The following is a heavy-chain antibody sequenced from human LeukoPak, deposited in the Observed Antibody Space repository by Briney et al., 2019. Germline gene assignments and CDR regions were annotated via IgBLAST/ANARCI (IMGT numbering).Heavy chain of an antibody. CDR2: IFTSGST. CDR1: GGSISSYY. D-gene: IGHD2-2*02. V-gene: IGHV4-4*07. J-gene: IGHJ4*02. CDR3: ARDSRYCSSTSCYTQFDY. Sequence: SETLSLTCTVSGGSISSYYWSWIRQPAGNGLEWIGRIFTSGSTNYNPSLKSRVTISVDTSKNQFSLKLSSVTAADTAVYYCARDSRYCSSTSCYTQFDYWGQGTLVTVSS.